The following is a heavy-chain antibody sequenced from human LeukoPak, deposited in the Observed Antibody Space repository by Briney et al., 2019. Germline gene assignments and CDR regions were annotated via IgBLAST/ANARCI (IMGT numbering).Heavy chain of an antibody. D-gene: IGHD5-18*01. CDR1: GGSISSSNW. CDR2: IYHSGST. Sequence: PSETLSLTCAVSGGSISSSNWWSWVRQPPGKGLEWIGEIYHSGSTNYNPSLKSRVTISVDKSKNQFSLKLSSMTAADTAVYYCARRNQLRERDTAMVNNWFDPWGQGTLVTVSS. J-gene: IGHJ5*02. CDR3: ARRNQLRERDTAMVNNWFDP. V-gene: IGHV4-4*02.